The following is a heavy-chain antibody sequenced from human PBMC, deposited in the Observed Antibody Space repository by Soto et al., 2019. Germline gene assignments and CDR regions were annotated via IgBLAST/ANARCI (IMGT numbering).Heavy chain of an antibody. CDR1: GFTFSSYA. CDR3: ANTKKYSSGWSKYGMDV. CDR2: ISGSGGST. J-gene: IGHJ6*02. V-gene: IGHV3-23*01. Sequence: EVQLLESGGGLVQPGGSLRLSCAASGFTFSSYAMSWVRQAPGKGLEWVSAISGSGGSTYYADSVKGRFTISRDNSKNTLYLQMNSLRAEDTAVYYCANTKKYSSGWSKYGMDVWGQGTTVTVSS. D-gene: IGHD6-19*01.